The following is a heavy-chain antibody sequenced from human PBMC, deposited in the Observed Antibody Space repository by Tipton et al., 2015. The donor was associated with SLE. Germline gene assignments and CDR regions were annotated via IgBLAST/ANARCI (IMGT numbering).Heavy chain of an antibody. V-gene: IGHV4-39*07. Sequence: TLSLTCTVSGTSIISGTDYWGWIRQPPGKGLEWIGSIYGSGSSYYNPSLRSRVTISVDTSKNQFSLKLSSVTAADTAVYFCARDPPSSYYYGMDVWGRGATVTVSS. CDR3: ARDPPSSYYYGMDV. CDR1: GTSIISGTDY. CDR2: IYGSGSS. J-gene: IGHJ6*02. D-gene: IGHD3-10*01.